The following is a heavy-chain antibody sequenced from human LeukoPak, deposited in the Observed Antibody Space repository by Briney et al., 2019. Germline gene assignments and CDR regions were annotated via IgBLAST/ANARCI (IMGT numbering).Heavy chain of an antibody. V-gene: IGHV1-69*04. D-gene: IGHD1-26*01. CDR3: ARDLAGARGYNWFDP. J-gene: IGHJ5*02. Sequence: GASVKVSCKASGGTFSSYAISWVRQAPGHGLEWMGRIIPIFGIANYAQKFQGRVTITADKSTSTAYMELSSLRSEDTAVYYCARDLAGARGYNWFDPWGQGTLVTVSS. CDR1: GGTFSSYA. CDR2: IIPIFGIA.